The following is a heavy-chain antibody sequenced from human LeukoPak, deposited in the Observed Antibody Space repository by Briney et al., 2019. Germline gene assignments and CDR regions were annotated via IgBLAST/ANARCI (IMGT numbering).Heavy chain of an antibody. Sequence: PSETLSLTCTVSGGSISSGSYYWSWIRQPPGKGLEWIGYIYYSGSTNYNPSLKSRATISVDTSKNQFSLKLSSVTAADTAVYYCAKVGSGWYLYYFDYWGQGTLVTVSS. CDR1: GGSISSGSYY. CDR2: IYYSGST. CDR3: AKVGSGWYLYYFDY. J-gene: IGHJ4*02. V-gene: IGHV4-61*01. D-gene: IGHD6-19*01.